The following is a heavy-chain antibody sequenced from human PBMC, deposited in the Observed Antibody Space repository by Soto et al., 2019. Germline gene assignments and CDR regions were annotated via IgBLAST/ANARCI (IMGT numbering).Heavy chain of an antibody. CDR1: GFTFSTST. V-gene: IGHV3-30-3*01. D-gene: IGHD3-3*01. Sequence: QVHLVESGGGVVQPGRSLRLSCAASGFTFSTSTMHWVRQAPGKGLEWVAVIPYDGSSEYYAYSVKGRFTISRDTPKNTLYLQVNNLRPEDTAIYYCARLEERGANARRDYWGHGTLFTVAS. CDR3: ARLEERGANARRDY. CDR2: IPYDGSSE. J-gene: IGHJ4*01.